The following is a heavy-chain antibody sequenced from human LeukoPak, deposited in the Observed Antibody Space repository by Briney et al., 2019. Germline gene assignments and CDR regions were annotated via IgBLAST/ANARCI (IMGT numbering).Heavy chain of an antibody. V-gene: IGHV4-59*01. Sequence: SETLSLICTVSGGSISSYYWSWIRQPPGKGLEWIGYIYYSGSTNYNPSLKSRVTISVDTSKNQFSLKLSSVTAADTAVYYCASAYYDFWSGYYTGRVGYFDYWGQGTLVTVSS. CDR1: GGSISSYY. D-gene: IGHD3-3*01. CDR3: ASAYYDFWSGYYTGRVGYFDY. CDR2: IYYSGST. J-gene: IGHJ4*02.